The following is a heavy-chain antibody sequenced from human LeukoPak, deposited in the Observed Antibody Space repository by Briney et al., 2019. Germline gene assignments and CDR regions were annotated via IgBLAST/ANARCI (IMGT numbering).Heavy chain of an antibody. CDR1: DFTFSAYT. V-gene: IGHV3-21*06. CDR2: ISSSRTYI. Sequence: GGSLRLSCAASDFTFSAYTMNWIRLAPGKGLEWVSSISSSRTYIYYADSVKGRFTISRDNAKNSLYLQMNSLRAEDTALYFCARDSDYGDYFDHRGQGTLVTVCS. J-gene: IGHJ4*02. D-gene: IGHD4-17*01. CDR3: ARDSDYGDYFDH.